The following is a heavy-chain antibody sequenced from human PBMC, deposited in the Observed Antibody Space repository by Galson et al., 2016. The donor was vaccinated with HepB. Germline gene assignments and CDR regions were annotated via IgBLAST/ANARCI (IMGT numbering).Heavy chain of an antibody. V-gene: IGHV3-74*03. CDR3: ATDGPRAYFEIVNDVLEI. Sequence: SLRLSCAASGFNFASYWMHWVRQGPGKGLVWVSRINSDGSDTTYADSVKGRFTISRDNAKNTLYLQMNSLRAEDTSVYYCATDGPRAYFEIVNDVLEIWGQGTTVTVSS. J-gene: IGHJ3*02. CDR2: INSDGSDT. CDR1: GFNFASYW. D-gene: IGHD3-9*01.